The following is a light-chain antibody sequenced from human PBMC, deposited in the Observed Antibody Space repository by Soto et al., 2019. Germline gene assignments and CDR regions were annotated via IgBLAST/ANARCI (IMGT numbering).Light chain of an antibody. CDR1: QSISSY. CDR3: QQYNFYPWT. V-gene: IGKV1-5*03. Sequence: DIQMTQSPSTLSPSVGDRVTITCRASQSISSYLAWYQQKPGKAPKLLIYKASSLESGVPSRFSGSGSGTEFTLAISSLQPDDLATYYCQQYNFYPWTFGQGTKVEIK. J-gene: IGKJ1*01. CDR2: KAS.